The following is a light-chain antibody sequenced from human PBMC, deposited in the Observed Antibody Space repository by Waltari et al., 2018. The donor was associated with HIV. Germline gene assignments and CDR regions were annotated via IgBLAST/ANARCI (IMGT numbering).Light chain of an antibody. Sequence: EIVMTQSPATLSVSPGERVTLSCRASQNVITNLAWYKQKPGQAPSLLLYGASTRASGIPARFTGGGSGSDFTLTINSLQSEDCGLYYCQQYNGWPRTFGQGTKV. CDR2: GAS. CDR1: QNVITN. J-gene: IGKJ1*01. V-gene: IGKV3-15*01. CDR3: QQYNGWPRT.